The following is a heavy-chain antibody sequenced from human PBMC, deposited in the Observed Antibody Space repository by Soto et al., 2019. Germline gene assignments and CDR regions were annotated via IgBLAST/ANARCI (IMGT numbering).Heavy chain of an antibody. CDR2: ISGSGGST. D-gene: IGHD2-15*01. CDR1: GFTFSSYA. Sequence: EVQLLESGGGLVQPGGSLRLSCAASGFTFSSYAMSWVRQAPGKGLEWVSAISGSGGSTYYADSVKGRFTISRDNSKNTLYLQMSSLRAEDTAVYYCAKDVLLGYWRGGGGYEPPLEYWGEGTLVTVSS. V-gene: IGHV3-23*01. CDR3: AKDVLLGYWRGGGGYEPPLEY. J-gene: IGHJ4*02.